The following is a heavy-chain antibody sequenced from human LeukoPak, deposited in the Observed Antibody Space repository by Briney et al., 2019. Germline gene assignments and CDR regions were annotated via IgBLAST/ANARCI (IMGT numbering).Heavy chain of an antibody. V-gene: IGHV3-23*01. Sequence: GGSLRLSCAASGFTFSNYAMTWVRQAPGKGLEWVSGISGSGSSTYYADSVKGRFTLSRDNAKNSLYLQMNSLRAEDTAVYYCARDHFYDSSGYYGYWGQGTLVTVSS. D-gene: IGHD3-22*01. CDR1: GFTFSNYA. J-gene: IGHJ4*02. CDR3: ARDHFYDSSGYYGY. CDR2: ISGSGSST.